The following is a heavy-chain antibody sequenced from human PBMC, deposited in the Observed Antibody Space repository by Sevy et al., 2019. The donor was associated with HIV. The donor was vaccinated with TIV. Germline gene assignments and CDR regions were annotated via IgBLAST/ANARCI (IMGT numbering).Heavy chain of an antibody. CDR3: ARDDGNYYFHY. CDR2: IKQDAGQK. Sequence: GGSLRLSCAASGFTFSKYWMGWVRQAPGKGLEWVANIKQDAGQKYYVDSVKGRFTISRDNAKNSLYLQMNSPRAEDTAVYFCARDDGNYYFHYWGQGTLVTVSS. D-gene: IGHD1-7*01. J-gene: IGHJ4*02. CDR1: GFTFSKYW. V-gene: IGHV3-7*01.